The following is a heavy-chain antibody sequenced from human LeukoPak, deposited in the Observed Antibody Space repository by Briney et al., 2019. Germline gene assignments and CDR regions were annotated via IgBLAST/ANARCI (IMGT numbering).Heavy chain of an antibody. CDR2: IYYSGST. J-gene: IGHJ5*02. Sequence: SDTLSLTCTVSGGSVSSYYWSWIRQPPGKGLEWIGYIYYSGSTNYNPSLKSRVTISVDTSKNQFSPKLSSVTAADTAVYYCARTNIMEYCSGGSCYFWFDPWGQGTLVTVSS. V-gene: IGHV4-59*02. CDR3: ARTNIMEYCSGGSCYFWFDP. D-gene: IGHD2-15*01. CDR1: GGSVSSYY.